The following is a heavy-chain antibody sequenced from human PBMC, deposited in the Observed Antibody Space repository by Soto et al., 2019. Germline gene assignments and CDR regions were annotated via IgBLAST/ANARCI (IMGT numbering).Heavy chain of an antibody. CDR3: ARDAYDSSGYPTNYFDY. Sequence: ASVKVSCKASGYTFTGYYMHWVRQAPGQGLEWMGWINPNSGGTNYAQKFQGWVTMTRDTSISTAYMELSRLRSDDTAVYFCARDAYDSSGYPTNYFDYWGQGTLVTVSS. D-gene: IGHD3-22*01. CDR2: INPNSGGT. V-gene: IGHV1-2*04. J-gene: IGHJ4*02. CDR1: GYTFTGYY.